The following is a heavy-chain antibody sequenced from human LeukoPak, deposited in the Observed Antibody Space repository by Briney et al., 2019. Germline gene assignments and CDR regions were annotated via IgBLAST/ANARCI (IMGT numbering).Heavy chain of an antibody. V-gene: IGHV3-48*04. CDR3: ARGGVGATRSGFDY. Sequence: GGSLRLSCAASAFTLRSYTMNWVRQAPGKGLEWVSYISSSSSTKYYADSVKGRFTISRDNAKNSLYLQMNSLRAEDTAVYYCARGGVGATRSGFDYWGQGTLVTVSS. D-gene: IGHD1-26*01. J-gene: IGHJ4*02. CDR2: ISSSSSTK. CDR1: AFTLRSYT.